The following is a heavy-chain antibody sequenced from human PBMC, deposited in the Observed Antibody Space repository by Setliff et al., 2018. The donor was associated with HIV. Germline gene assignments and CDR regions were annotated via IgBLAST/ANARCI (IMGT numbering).Heavy chain of an antibody. V-gene: IGHV4-31*03. CDR1: GGSINSGHYY. CDR2: IYYTGST. Sequence: SETLSLTCSVSGGSINSGHYYWSWIRHHPGKGLEWIGYIYYTGSTYFNPSLKSRVTLSIDTSKNQFSLRLSSVTAADTAVYYCARDRYAGEIDYWGQGTLVTVSS. D-gene: IGHD3-10*01. CDR3: ARDRYAGEIDY. J-gene: IGHJ4*02.